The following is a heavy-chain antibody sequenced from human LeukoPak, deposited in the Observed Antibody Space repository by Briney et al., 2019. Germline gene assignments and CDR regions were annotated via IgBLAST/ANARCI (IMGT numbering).Heavy chain of an antibody. CDR3: AKSATVWGGCFDY. Sequence: GASLRLSCAASGFTFSSYGMHWVRQAPGKGLGWVAFIRYDGSNKYYADSVKGRFTISRDNSKNTLYLQMNSLRAEDTAVYYCAKSATVWGGCFDYWGQGTLVTVSS. J-gene: IGHJ4*02. V-gene: IGHV3-30*02. D-gene: IGHD4-17*01. CDR2: IRYDGSNK. CDR1: GFTFSSYG.